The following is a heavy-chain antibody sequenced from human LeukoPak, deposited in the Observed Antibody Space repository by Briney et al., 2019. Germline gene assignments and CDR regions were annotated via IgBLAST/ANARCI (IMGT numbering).Heavy chain of an antibody. CDR2: IYTSGST. CDR1: GGSISSGDYY. D-gene: IGHD3-22*01. V-gene: IGHV4-61*02. J-gene: IGHJ3*02. Sequence: SQTLSLTCTVSGGSISSGDYYWSWIRQPPGKGLEWIGRIYTSGSTNYNPSLKSRVTMSVDTSKNQFSLKLSSVTAADTAVYYCARDYDSSGYAEGIPLKALDIWGQGTMVTVSS. CDR3: ARDYDSSGYAEGIPLKALDI.